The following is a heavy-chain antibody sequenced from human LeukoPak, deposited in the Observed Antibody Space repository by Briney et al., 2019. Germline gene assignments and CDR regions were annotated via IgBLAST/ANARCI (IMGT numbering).Heavy chain of an antibody. V-gene: IGHV4-34*01. CDR3: ARGGYSGYRSRFDY. Sequence: AETLSLTCAVHGGPFSGYSWNWIRQPPGMGLEWIGEVNHSGSTNYNPSLKSRVTISVDTAKNQFSLKLSSVTAADTSVYYCARGGYSGYRSRFDYWGQGTLVTVSS. J-gene: IGHJ4*02. CDR1: GGPFSGYS. CDR2: VNHSGST. D-gene: IGHD5-12*01.